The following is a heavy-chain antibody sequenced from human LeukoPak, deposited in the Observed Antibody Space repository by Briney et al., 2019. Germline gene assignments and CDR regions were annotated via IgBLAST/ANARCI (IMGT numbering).Heavy chain of an antibody. CDR2: FDPEDGAR. Sequence: ASVKVSCKVSGYTLTELSMHWVRQAPGHGLEWMGGFDPEDGARIFAQKFQGRVTMTEDTSTDTAYMDLSSLRSEDTAVYYCATGYTYDYSLYWGQGTLVTVSS. D-gene: IGHD5-18*01. V-gene: IGHV1-24*01. CDR1: GYTLTELS. J-gene: IGHJ4*02. CDR3: ATGYTYDYSLY.